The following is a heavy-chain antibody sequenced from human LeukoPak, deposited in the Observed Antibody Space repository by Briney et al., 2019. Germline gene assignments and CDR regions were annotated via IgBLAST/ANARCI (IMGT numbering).Heavy chain of an antibody. V-gene: IGHV4-4*02. CDR1: GGSISSSNW. J-gene: IGHJ4*02. CDR3: ARDALGIQLWSGRVYFDY. CDR2: IYHSGST. D-gene: IGHD5-18*01. Sequence: THSETLSLTCAVSGGSISSSNWWSWVRQPPGKGLEWIGEIYHSGSTNYNPSLKSRVTISVDTSKNQFSLKLSSVTAADTAVYYCARDALGIQLWSGRVYFDYWGQGTLVTVSS.